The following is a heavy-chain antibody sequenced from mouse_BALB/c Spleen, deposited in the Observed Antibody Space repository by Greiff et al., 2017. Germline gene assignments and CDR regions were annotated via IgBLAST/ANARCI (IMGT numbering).Heavy chain of an antibody. CDR2: IWAGGST. CDR3: ARAARATFYYAMDY. V-gene: IGHV2-9*02. CDR1: GFSLTSYG. D-gene: IGHD3-1*01. Sequence: VQVVESGPGLVAPSQSLSITCTVSGFSLTSYGVHWVRQPPGKGLEWLGVIWAGGSTNYNSALMSRLSISKDNSKSQVFLKMNSLQTDDTAMYYCARAARATFYYAMDYWGQGTSGTVSA. J-gene: IGHJ4*01.